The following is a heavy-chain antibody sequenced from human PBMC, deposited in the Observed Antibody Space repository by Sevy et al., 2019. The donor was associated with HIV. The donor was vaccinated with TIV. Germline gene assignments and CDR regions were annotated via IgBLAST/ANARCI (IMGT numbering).Heavy chain of an antibody. V-gene: IGHV3-30-3*01. D-gene: IGHD6-13*01. CDR2: ISYDGSNK. Sequence: GGSLRLSCAASGFTFSSYAMHWVRQAPGKGLEWVAVISYDGSNKYYADSVKGRFTISRDNSKNTLYLQMNSLRAEDTAVYYCARDLVAAAGTVANYYYYGMDVWGQGTTVTVSS. CDR3: ARDLVAAAGTVANYYYYGMDV. J-gene: IGHJ6*02. CDR1: GFTFSSYA.